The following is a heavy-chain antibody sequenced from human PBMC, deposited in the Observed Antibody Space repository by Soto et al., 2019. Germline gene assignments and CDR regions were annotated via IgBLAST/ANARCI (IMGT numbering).Heavy chain of an antibody. CDR3: ARGVTAGVDY. J-gene: IGHJ4*02. CDR2: MQPSSGRT. Sequence: ASVKVSCKASGYSFTSLDINWVRQTTGQGLEWMGWMQPSSGRTGYAQKFQGRVTMTRDTSINTAYMELSSLTSDDTSFYYCARGVTAGVDYWGQGTLVTVSS. CDR1: GYSFTSLD. V-gene: IGHV1-8*01. D-gene: IGHD1-26*01.